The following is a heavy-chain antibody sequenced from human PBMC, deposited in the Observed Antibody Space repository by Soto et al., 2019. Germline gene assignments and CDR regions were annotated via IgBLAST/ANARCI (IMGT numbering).Heavy chain of an antibody. J-gene: IGHJ6*02. CDR1: GYSFTNYW. V-gene: IGHV5-51*01. CDR2: IYPSDSDT. Sequence: GESLKISCKGSGYSFTNYWIAWVRQMPGKGLEWMGMIYPSDSDTRYSPSLQGQVIISADKSTSTANLQWSSLKASDSAIYYCARRGPAYGMDVWGQGTTVTVSS. CDR3: ARRGPAYGMDV. D-gene: IGHD3-16*01.